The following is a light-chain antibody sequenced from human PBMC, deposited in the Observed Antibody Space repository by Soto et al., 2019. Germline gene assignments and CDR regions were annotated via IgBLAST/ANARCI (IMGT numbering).Light chain of an antibody. CDR3: QQYVTSSPRT. CDR2: GIS. J-gene: IGKJ1*01. Sequence: EIVGAEPPDTRSVSPGERATLSFRASHTISSSYLAWYQQKPGQAPRLLMYGISRRATGIPDRFSGSGSGTDFTLTITRLEPEDFAVYYCQQYVTSSPRTFGQGTKVDIK. CDR1: HTISSSY. V-gene: IGKV3-20*01.